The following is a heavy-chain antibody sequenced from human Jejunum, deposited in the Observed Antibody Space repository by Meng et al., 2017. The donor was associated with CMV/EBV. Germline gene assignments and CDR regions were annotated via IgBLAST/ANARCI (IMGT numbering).Heavy chain of an antibody. CDR3: AASGLGIDWYPGL. V-gene: IGHV3-74*01. Sequence: SGFSFSSNWVHWVRQAPGKGLVWVSRISNDGFTTNYADSVKGRFTISRDNAKNTLYLQVNSLRAEDTAVYYCAASGLGIDWYPGLWGRGTRVTVSS. D-gene: IGHD7-27*01. J-gene: IGHJ2*01. CDR1: GFSFSSNW. CDR2: ISNDGFTT.